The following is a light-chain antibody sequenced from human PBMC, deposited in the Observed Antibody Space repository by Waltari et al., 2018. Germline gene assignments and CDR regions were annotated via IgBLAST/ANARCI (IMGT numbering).Light chain of an antibody. CDR3: SSYASSK. J-gene: IGLJ2*01. V-gene: IGLV2-14*01. Sequence: QSALTQPPSVSGSPGQTITISCNGTSSDIVGHNYISWYQQHPGKAPKLIIYDVVKRPSGVSNRFSGSKSGNTASLTISGLQAEDDAIYYCSSYASSKFGGGTKLTVL. CDR1: SSDIVGHNY. CDR2: DVV.